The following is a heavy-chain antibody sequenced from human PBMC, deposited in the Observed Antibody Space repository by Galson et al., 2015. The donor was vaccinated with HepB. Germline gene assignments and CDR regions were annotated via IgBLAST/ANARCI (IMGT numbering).Heavy chain of an antibody. Sequence: SVKVSCKASGYTFTSYGISWVRQAPGQGLEWMGWISAYNGNTNYAQKLQGRVAMTTDTSTSTAYMELRSLRSDDTAVYYCARTAPRRGYCSSTSCYDYGMDVWGQGTAVTVSS. CDR1: GYTFTSYG. V-gene: IGHV1-18*01. CDR3: ARTAPRRGYCSSTSCYDYGMDV. J-gene: IGHJ6*02. CDR2: ISAYNGNT. D-gene: IGHD2-2*01.